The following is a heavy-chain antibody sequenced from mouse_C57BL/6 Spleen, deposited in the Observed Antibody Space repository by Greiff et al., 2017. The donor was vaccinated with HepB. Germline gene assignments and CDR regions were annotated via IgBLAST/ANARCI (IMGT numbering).Heavy chain of an antibody. V-gene: IGHV5-4*03. CDR3: ARVTRYYAMDY. J-gene: IGHJ4*01. CDR1: GFTFSSYA. D-gene: IGHD2-12*01. CDR2: ISDGGSYT. Sequence: EVKLVESGGGLVKPGGSLKLSCAASGFTFSSYAMSWVRQTPEKRLEWVATISDGGSYTYYPDNVKGRFTISRDNAKNNLYLQMSHLKSEDTAMYYCARVTRYYAMDYWGQGTSVTVSS.